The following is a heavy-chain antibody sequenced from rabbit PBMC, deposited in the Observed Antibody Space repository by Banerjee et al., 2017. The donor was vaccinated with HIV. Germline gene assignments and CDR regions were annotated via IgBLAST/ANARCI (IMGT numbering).Heavy chain of an antibody. CDR3: ARNLPYAGSTYSDL. CDR2: INAGSSGNT. J-gene: IGHJ4*01. D-gene: IGHD8-1*01. Sequence: QEQLVESGGGLVQPEGSLTLTCTVSGFDFSNNAMCWVRQAPGKGLEWIGCINAGSSGNTYYASWAKGRFTISSDNAQNTVDLQMNSLTAADTATYFCARNLPYAGSTYSDLWGPGTLVTVS. V-gene: IGHV1S47*01. CDR1: GFDFSNNA.